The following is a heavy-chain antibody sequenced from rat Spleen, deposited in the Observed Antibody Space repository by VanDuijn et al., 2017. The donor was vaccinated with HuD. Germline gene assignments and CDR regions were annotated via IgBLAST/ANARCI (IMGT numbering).Heavy chain of an antibody. CDR2: ISYDGSST. V-gene: IGHV5-7*01. CDR3: ARENWVLDS. Sequence: EVQLVESGGGLVQPGGSMKLSCAASGFTFSDYYMAWVRQAPTKGLEWVATISYDGSSTYYRDSVKGRFTNSRDNAKSTLYLQMDSLRSEDTATYYCARENWVLDSWGQGVMVTVSS. CDR1: GFTFSDYY. J-gene: IGHJ2*01. D-gene: IGHD5-1*01.